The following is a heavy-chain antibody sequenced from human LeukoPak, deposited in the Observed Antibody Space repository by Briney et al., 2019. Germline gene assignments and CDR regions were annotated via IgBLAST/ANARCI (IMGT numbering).Heavy chain of an antibody. Sequence: SVKVSCKASGGTFSSYAISWVRQAPGQGLEWMGGIIPIFGTANYAQKFQGRATITADESTSTAYMELSSLRSEDTAVYYCARAFWSGYYEGYFDYWGQGTLVTVSS. CDR2: IIPIFGTA. V-gene: IGHV1-69*13. CDR3: ARAFWSGYYEGYFDY. D-gene: IGHD3-3*01. J-gene: IGHJ4*02. CDR1: GGTFSSYA.